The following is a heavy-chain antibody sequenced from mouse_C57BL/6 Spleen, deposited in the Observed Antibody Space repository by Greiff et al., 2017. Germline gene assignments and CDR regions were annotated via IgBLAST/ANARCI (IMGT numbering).Heavy chain of an antibody. CDR3: ARTYGSHHFDD. CDR1: GYAFSSSW. Sequence: VQLQQSGPELVKPGASVKISCKASGYAFSSSWMNWVKQRPGKGLEWIGRIYPGDGDTNYNGKFKGKATLTADKSSSTAYMQLSSLTSEDSAVYFCARTYGSHHFDDWGQGTTLTVSS. D-gene: IGHD1-1*01. CDR2: IYPGDGDT. J-gene: IGHJ2*01. V-gene: IGHV1-82*01.